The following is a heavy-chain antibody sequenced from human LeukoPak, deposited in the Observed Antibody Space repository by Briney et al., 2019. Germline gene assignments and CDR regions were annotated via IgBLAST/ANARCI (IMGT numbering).Heavy chain of an antibody. J-gene: IGHJ4*02. V-gene: IGHV1-2*02. D-gene: IGHD4-17*01. CDR2: INPNSGGT. CDR3: ARGSRYGTGNY. CDR1: GYTFTSYG. Sequence: ASVKVSCKASGYTFTSYGISWVRQAPGQGLEWMGWINPNSGGTNYAQKFQGRVTMTRDTSINTAYMELSRLRSDDTAVYYCARGSRYGTGNYWGQGTLVTVSS.